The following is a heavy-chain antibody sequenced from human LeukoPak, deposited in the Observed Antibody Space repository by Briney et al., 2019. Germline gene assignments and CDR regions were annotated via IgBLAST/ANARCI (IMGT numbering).Heavy chain of an antibody. CDR2: ISSSGSTI. J-gene: IGHJ4*02. D-gene: IGHD6-13*01. CDR3: ATDGGPEYSSSWYLY. V-gene: IGHV3-48*03. CDR1: GFTFNSYE. Sequence: GGSLRLSCAASGFTFNSYEMNWVRQGPGKGREWVSYISSSGSTIYYADSVKGRFTISRDNAKNSLYLQMNSLRAEDTAVYYCATDGGPEYSSSWYLYWGQGTLVTVSS.